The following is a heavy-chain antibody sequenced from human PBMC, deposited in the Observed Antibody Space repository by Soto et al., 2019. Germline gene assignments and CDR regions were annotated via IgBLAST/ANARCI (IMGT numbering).Heavy chain of an antibody. CDR2: SYSSGNT. V-gene: IGHV4-30-4*01. CDR1: GGSISTADYS. D-gene: IGHD3-10*01. CDR3: ARSSGSGRYYDYFDY. J-gene: IGHJ4*02. Sequence: SETLSLTCTVSGGSISTADYSWSWIRQTPGKGLEWIGYSYSSGNTFYNPSLKSRVTISVDTSKSQFSLNLRSVTAADTAIYYCARSSGSGRYYDYFDYWGQGTLVTVSS.